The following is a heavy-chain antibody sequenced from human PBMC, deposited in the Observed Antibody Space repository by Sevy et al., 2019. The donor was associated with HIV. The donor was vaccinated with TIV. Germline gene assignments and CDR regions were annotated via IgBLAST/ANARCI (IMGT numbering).Heavy chain of an antibody. D-gene: IGHD2-15*01. V-gene: IGHV3-30-3*01. CDR1: GFTFSSYA. J-gene: IGHJ6*03. Sequence: GGSLRLSCAASGFTFSSYAMHWVRQAPGKGLEWVAVISYDGSNKYYADSVKGRFTISRDNSKNTLYLQMNSLRAEDTAVYYCAREGPDDCSGGSCWSYYNYYMDVWGKGTTVTVSS. CDR2: ISYDGSNK. CDR3: AREGPDDCSGGSCWSYYNYYMDV.